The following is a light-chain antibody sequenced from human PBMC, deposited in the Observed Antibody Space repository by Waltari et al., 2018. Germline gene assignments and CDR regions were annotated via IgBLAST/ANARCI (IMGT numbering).Light chain of an antibody. CDR1: SDNSANNF. Sequence: NFMLTQPHSVSESAGKTVIISCTGSSDNSANNFVPWYQHRPGSAPVTLIYEDNQRASGVPDRFSGSIDSSSNSASLTISGLRTEDEAYYFCQSYYAYDVIFGGGTKLTVL. CDR2: EDN. V-gene: IGLV6-57*02. CDR3: QSYYAYDVI. J-gene: IGLJ2*01.